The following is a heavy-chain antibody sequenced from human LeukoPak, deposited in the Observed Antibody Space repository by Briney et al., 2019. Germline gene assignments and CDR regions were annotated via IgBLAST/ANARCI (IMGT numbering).Heavy chain of an antibody. J-gene: IGHJ4*02. Sequence: SETLSLTCTVSGGSISSGDYYWSWIRQPPGKGLEWIGYIYYSGSTYYNPSLKSRVTISVDTSKNQFSLKLSSVTAADTAVYYCARVSAKDRRFDYWGQGTLVTVSS. CDR3: ARVSAKDRRFDY. CDR1: GGSISSGDYY. D-gene: IGHD1-14*01. CDR2: IYYSGST. V-gene: IGHV4-30-4*08.